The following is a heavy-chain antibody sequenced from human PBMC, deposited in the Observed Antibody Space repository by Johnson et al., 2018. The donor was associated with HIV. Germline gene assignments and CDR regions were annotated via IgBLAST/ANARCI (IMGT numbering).Heavy chain of an antibody. V-gene: IGHV3-30-3*01. CDR1: GFTFSNYA. Sequence: QVQLVESGGGVVQPGGSLRLSCAASGFTFSNYAIHWVRQTPGKGLECVAAISYDGGTTYYSDSVKGRFTISRDNSKNTLYLQMNSLRAEDTAVYYCARELGYSSSNDAFDIWGQVTMVTVSS. CDR3: ARELGYSSSNDAFDI. CDR2: ISYDGGTT. D-gene: IGHD6-13*01. J-gene: IGHJ3*02.